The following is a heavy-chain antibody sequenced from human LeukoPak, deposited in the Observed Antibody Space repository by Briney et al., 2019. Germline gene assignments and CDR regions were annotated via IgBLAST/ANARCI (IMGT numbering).Heavy chain of an antibody. Sequence: ASVKVSCKASGYTFTGYYMHWVRQAPGQGLEWMGWINPNSGGTNYAQKFQGRVNMTRDTSISTAYMELSRLRSDDMAVYYCARDEESYYAFDIWGQGTMVTVSS. J-gene: IGHJ3*02. CDR3: ARDEESYYAFDI. D-gene: IGHD1-26*01. V-gene: IGHV1-2*02. CDR1: GYTFTGYY. CDR2: INPNSGGT.